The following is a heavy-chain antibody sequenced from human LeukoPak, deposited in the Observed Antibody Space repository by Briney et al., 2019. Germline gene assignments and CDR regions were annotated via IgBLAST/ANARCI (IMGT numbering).Heavy chain of an antibody. CDR1: GGSISSSSYY. CDR2: IYYSGST. Sequence: SETLSLTCTVSGGSISSSSYYWGWIRQPPGKGLEGIGSIYYSGSTYYNPSLKSRVTISVDTSKNQFSLKLSSVTAADTAVYYCATLPYSGYPQWGQGTLVTVSS. CDR3: ATLPYSGYPQ. D-gene: IGHD5-12*01. V-gene: IGHV4-39*01. J-gene: IGHJ4*02.